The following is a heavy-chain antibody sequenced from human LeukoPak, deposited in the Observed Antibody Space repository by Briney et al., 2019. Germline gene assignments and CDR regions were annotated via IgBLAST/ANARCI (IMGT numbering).Heavy chain of an antibody. CDR3: ARLLLYGSGSYNHYYYYGMDV. D-gene: IGHD3-10*01. CDR1: GFTFSDYY. J-gene: IGHJ6*02. Sequence: PGGSLRLSCAASGFTFSDYYMSWIRQAPGKGLEWVSYISSSGSTIYYADSVKGRFTISRDNAKNSLYLQMNSLRAEDTAVYYCARLLLYGSGSYNHYYYYGMDVWGQGTTVTVSS. V-gene: IGHV3-11*01. CDR2: ISSSGSTI.